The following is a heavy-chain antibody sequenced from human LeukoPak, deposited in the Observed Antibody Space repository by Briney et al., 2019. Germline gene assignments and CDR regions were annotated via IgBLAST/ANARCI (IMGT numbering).Heavy chain of an antibody. V-gene: IGHV3-23*01. D-gene: IGHD2-15*01. CDR1: GFTFSSYA. CDR2: ISGSGDST. J-gene: IGHJ4*02. CDR3: AKAGAVVVVVAKYFDY. Sequence: GGSLRLSCAASGFTFSSYAMSWVRQAPGKGLEWVSGISGSGDSTYYADSVKGRFTISRDNSKNALYLQMNSLRAEDTAVYYCAKAGAVVVVVAKYFDYWGQGALVTVSS.